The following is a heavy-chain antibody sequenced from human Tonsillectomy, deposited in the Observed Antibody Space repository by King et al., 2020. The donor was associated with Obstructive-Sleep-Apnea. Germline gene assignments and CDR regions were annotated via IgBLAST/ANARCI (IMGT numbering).Heavy chain of an antibody. D-gene: IGHD3-10*01. J-gene: IGHJ6*02. CDR3: ASSGPWSRIPILYYYYDLGV. V-gene: IGHV4-39*07. CDR1: GGSISSSSYY. CDR2: IYYTGST. Sequence: LQLQESGPGLVKPSETLSLTCTVSGGSISSSSYYWGWIRQPPGKGLEWIGSIYYTGSTYYNPSLKSRVTISVDTSKNQFSLKLSSVTAADTAMYYCASSGPWSRIPILYYYYDLGVWGQGTTVTVSS.